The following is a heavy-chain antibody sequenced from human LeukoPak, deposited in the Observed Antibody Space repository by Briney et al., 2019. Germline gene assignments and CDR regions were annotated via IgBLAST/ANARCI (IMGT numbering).Heavy chain of an antibody. CDR1: GGTFSSYA. CDR3: ARRYCSSTSCTRRSPFDY. CDR2: IYPGDSDT. J-gene: IGHJ4*02. V-gene: IGHV5-51*01. D-gene: IGHD2-2*01. Sequence: KVSCKASGGTFSSYAISWVRQAPGQGLEWMGIIYPGDSDTRYSPSFQGQVTISADKSISTAYLQWSSLKASDTAMYYCARRYCSSTSCTRRSPFDYWGQGTLVTVSS.